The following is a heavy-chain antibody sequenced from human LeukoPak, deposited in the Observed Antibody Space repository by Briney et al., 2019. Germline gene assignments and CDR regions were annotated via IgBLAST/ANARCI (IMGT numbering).Heavy chain of an antibody. J-gene: IGHJ4*02. CDR3: ARGFGNSWHLDH. CDR2: IYDTGST. D-gene: IGHD3-16*01. CDR1: GGSISSYY. Sequence: PSETLSLTCGVSGGSISSYYWSWFRQPPGKRLEWIGCIYDTGSTHYNPSLKSRVIISRDTSNNQFSLRLTSVTSADTAVYYCARGFGNSWHLDHWGQGTLVTVSS. V-gene: IGHV4-59*08.